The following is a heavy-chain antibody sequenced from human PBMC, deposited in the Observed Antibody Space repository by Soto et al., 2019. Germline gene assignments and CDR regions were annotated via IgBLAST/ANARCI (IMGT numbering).Heavy chain of an antibody. V-gene: IGHV3-23*01. Sequence: GGSLRLSCTASRFTFSNYVMSWVRQAPGKGLEWVSLISGDGANTYYPDSVKGRFTISRDNSKNTLFLQMNSLRAEDTAIYYCARRGGGSTSNYYFDYWGQGTLVTVSS. CDR3: ARRGGGSTSNYYFDY. D-gene: IGHD2-2*01. CDR1: RFTFSNYV. CDR2: ISGDGANT. J-gene: IGHJ4*02.